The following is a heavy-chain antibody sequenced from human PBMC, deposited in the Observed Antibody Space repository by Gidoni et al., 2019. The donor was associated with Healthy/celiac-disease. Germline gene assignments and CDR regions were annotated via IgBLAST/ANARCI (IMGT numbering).Heavy chain of an antibody. CDR1: GGTSSSYT. Sequence: QVQLVQSGAEVKKPGSSVKVSCKASGGTSSSYTISWVRQAPGQGLEWMGRIIPILGIANYAQKFQGRVTITADKSTSTAYMELSSLRSEDTAVYYCAREIVDTAMVGYYYGMDVWGQGTTVTVSS. J-gene: IGHJ6*02. CDR2: IIPILGIA. V-gene: IGHV1-69*08. D-gene: IGHD5-18*01. CDR3: AREIVDTAMVGYYYGMDV.